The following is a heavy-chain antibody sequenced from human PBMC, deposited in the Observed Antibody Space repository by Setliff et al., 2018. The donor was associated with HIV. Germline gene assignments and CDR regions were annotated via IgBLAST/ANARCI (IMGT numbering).Heavy chain of an antibody. J-gene: IGHJ4*02. Sequence: ASVKVSCKASGYTFTSYYMHWVRQAPGRGLEWMGIINPSGGGTSNAQKFQGRITLPRDTSTNTVYMALRSLRSEDTAVYYCARGGSPWVRGVKEGYFDYWGQGTLVTAPQ. D-gene: IGHD3-10*01. V-gene: IGHV1-46*01. CDR1: GYTFTSYY. CDR3: ARGGSPWVRGVKEGYFDY. CDR2: INPSGGGT.